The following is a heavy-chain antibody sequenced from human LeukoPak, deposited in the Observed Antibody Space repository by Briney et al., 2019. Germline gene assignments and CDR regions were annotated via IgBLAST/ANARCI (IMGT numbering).Heavy chain of an antibody. Sequence: PSQTLSLTCTVSGGAISSGGYYWSWIRQRPGKGLDWIAYIYYTGTTYYHPSLKSRVTISLDTSKNQFSLRLNSVTAADAAVYFCARSGGAYSFDYWGQGSLVTVSS. J-gene: IGHJ4*02. V-gene: IGHV4-31*03. D-gene: IGHD2-21*01. CDR2: IYYTGTT. CDR1: GGAISSGGYY. CDR3: ARSGGAYSFDY.